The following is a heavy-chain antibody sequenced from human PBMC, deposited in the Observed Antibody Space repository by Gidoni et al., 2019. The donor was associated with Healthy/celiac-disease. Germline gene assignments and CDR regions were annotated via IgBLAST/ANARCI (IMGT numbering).Heavy chain of an antibody. J-gene: IGHJ3*02. CDR1: GFTFSSYA. D-gene: IGHD4-17*01. CDR3: AKDATVTDAFDI. CDR2: ISGSGGST. V-gene: IGHV3-23*01. Sequence: EVQLLESGGGLVQPGGSLSLSCAASGFTFSSYAMSWVRQAPGKGLEWVSAISGSGGSTYYADSVKVRFTISRDNSKNTLYLQMNSLRAEDTAVYYCAKDATVTDAFDIWGQGTMVTVSS.